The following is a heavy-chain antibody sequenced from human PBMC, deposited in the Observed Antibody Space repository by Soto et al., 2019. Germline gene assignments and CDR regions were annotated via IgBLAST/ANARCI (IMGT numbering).Heavy chain of an antibody. CDR1: GGSMNTYY. CDR3: ARVGSGYSDGYSFDY. V-gene: IGHV4-59*01. CDR2: IHYSGST. Sequence: VQLQESGPGLVKPSETLSLTCTVSGGSMNTYYWSWIRQPPGKGLEWIGDIHYSGSTDYNPSLRRRVTVPVDTSKNQFSLTLSSVTAADTAVYYCARVGSGYSDGYSFDYWGQGTLVTVSS. D-gene: IGHD5-18*01. J-gene: IGHJ4*02.